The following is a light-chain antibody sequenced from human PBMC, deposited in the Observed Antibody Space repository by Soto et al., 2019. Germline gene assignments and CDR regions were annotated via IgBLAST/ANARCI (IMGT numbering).Light chain of an antibody. J-gene: IGLJ2*01. CDR3: QSYDSSLSGSVV. CDR2: GNS. V-gene: IGLV1-40*01. Sequence: QPVLTQPPSVSGAPGQRVTISCTGSSSNIGAGCDVHWYQQLPGTAPKLLIYGNSNRPSGVPDRFSGSKSGTSASLAITGLQAEDEADYYCQSYDSSLSGSVVFGGGTKLTVL. CDR1: SSNIGAGCD.